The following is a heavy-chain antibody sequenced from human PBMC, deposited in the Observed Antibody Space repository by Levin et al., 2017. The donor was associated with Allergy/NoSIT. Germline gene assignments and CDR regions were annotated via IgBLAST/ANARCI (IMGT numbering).Heavy chain of an antibody. V-gene: IGHV4-59*08. CDR3: ARGIALAGMTDH. CDR1: GGSISGYY. J-gene: IGHJ5*02. D-gene: IGHD6-19*01. CDR2: IYYSGST. Sequence: GSLRLSCNVSGGSISGYYWNWIRQTPGKGLEWIGYIYYSGSTNYNPSLKSRVTISVDTSKNQFSLKLSSVTAADTAVYYCARGIALAGMTDHWGQGTLVTVPS.